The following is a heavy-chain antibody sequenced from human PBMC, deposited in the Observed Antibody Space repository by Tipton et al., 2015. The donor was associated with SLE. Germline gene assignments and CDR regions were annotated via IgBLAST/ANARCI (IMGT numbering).Heavy chain of an antibody. J-gene: IGHJ4*02. CDR3: ARSAGYGSNWAHFDY. CDR2: MSDSGKS. CDR1: GGSISDYY. V-gene: IGHV4-59*08. D-gene: IGHD6-13*01. Sequence: TLSLTCSVSGGSISDYYWSWIRQAPGKGPEWIGHMSDSGKSNYNPSLKSRVTISLDSSKNQISLKLSSVSAADTAVYYCARSAGYGSNWAHFDYWGQGTLVTVSS.